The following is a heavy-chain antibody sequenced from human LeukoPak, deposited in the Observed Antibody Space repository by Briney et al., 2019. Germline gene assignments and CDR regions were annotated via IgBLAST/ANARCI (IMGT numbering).Heavy chain of an antibody. J-gene: IGHJ6*03. CDR2: IYTSEST. V-gene: IGHV4-4*07. CDR3: ARSQKTARLGSHYYYMDV. CDR1: GGSISSYY. D-gene: IGHD6-6*01. Sequence: SETLSLTCTVSGGSISSYYWSLIRQPAGKGLEWIGRIYTSESTNQNPSLKSRVTTSVDTSKNQFSLKLSSVTAADTAVYYCARSQKTARLGSHYYYMDVWGKGTTVTVSS.